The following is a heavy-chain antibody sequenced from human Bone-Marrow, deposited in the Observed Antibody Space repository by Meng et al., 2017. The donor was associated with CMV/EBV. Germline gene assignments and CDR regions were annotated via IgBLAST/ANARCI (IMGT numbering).Heavy chain of an antibody. CDR2: INPNSGTT. V-gene: IGHV1-2*02. CDR1: GYTFTGYY. CDR3: ARGRDGYIKGLDS. D-gene: IGHD5-24*01. J-gene: IGHJ5*01. Sequence: ASVKVSCKASGYTFTGYYMHWVRQAPGQGLEWMGWINPNSGTTNYAQKFQGRVTMTRDRSLNTLYLDLSRLRSDDTAVYYCARGRDGYIKGLDSWGQGTLVTVSS.